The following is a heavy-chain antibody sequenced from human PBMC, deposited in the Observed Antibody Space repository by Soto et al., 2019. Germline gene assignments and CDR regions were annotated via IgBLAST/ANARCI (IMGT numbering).Heavy chain of an antibody. D-gene: IGHD5-12*01. CDR1: GFTLSGYW. CDR3: VRGNSGYGNFDY. Sequence: GGSLRLSCAASGFTLSGYWMHWVRQVPGKGLVWVSRISSDGRTTNYADSVGGRFTISRDNAKNTLYVQMNSLRAEDTAVYYCVRGNSGYGNFDYWGQGTLVTVSS. J-gene: IGHJ4*02. CDR2: ISSDGRTT. V-gene: IGHV3-74*01.